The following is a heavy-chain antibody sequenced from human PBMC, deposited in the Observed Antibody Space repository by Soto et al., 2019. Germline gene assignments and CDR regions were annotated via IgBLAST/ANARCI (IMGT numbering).Heavy chain of an antibody. CDR2: IYYSGST. Sequence: SETLSPTCRVSGRSISSRNYYCAWIRQPPGKGLEWIGSIYYSGSTYYNPSLKSRVTISVDTSKNQFSLKLSSVTAADTAVYYCARPLSSSWFDPWGQGTLVTVSS. D-gene: IGHD6-13*01. CDR3: ARPLSSSWFDP. V-gene: IGHV4-39*01. CDR1: GRSISSRNYY. J-gene: IGHJ5*02.